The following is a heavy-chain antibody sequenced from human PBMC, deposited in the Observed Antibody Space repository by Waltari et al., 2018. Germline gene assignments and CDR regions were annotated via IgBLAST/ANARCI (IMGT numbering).Heavy chain of an antibody. CDR2: ISSSGITI. V-gene: IGHV3-48*03. CDR1: GFTFGSYE. J-gene: IGHJ6*02. D-gene: IGHD1-1*01. CDR3: AREPNRNDIYGMDV. Sequence: EVQLVESGGGLVQPGGSLRLSCAASGFTFGSYEMNWVRQAPGKGLEWVSYISSSGITIYYADSVKGRFTISRDNAKNSLYLQMNSLRAEDTAVYYCAREPNRNDIYGMDVWGQGTTVTVSS.